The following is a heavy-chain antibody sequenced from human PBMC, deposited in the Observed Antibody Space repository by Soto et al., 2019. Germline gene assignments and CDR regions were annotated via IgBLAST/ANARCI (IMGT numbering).Heavy chain of an antibody. J-gene: IGHJ4*02. V-gene: IGHV3-30*04. CDR3: ARDATSSLTSYFDY. Sequence: GGSLRLSCVASEVIFSNSAMHWVRQAPGKGLEWVAVVSFDGSLKYYADSVEGRFTISRDSSKNTLYLQMNSLRPEDTAVYYSARDATSSLTSYFDYWGQGTLVTVSS. CDR1: EVIFSNSA. D-gene: IGHD2-2*01. CDR2: VSFDGSLK.